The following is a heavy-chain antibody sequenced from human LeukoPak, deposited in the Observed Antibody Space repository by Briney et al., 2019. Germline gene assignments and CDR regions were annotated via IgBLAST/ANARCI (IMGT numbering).Heavy chain of an antibody. CDR2: IYTSGST. D-gene: IGHD2-15*01. CDR1: GGSISSYY. J-gene: IGHJ4*02. Sequence: SETLSLTCTVSGGSISSYYWGWIRQPAEKGLEWIGRIYTSGSTNYNPSLKSRVTMTVDTSKNQFSLELSSVTAADTAVYYCARRPGVVDPNVYFDYWGQGTLVTVSS. V-gene: IGHV4-4*07. CDR3: ARRPGVVDPNVYFDY.